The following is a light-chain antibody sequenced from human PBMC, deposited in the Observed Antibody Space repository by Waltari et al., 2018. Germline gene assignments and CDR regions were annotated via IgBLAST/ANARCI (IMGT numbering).Light chain of an antibody. V-gene: IGLV3-25*03. CDR3: QSADSSNIWV. J-gene: IGLJ3*02. CDR1: VLPNQS. Sequence: SYELTPPPSVSVSPGQTARTPCSGDVLPNQSTPWYQQKPGQAPVLVIFKDTERPSEIPERFSGSTSGTTVTLTISGVQAEDEADYYCQSADSSNIWVFGGGTKLTVL. CDR2: KDT.